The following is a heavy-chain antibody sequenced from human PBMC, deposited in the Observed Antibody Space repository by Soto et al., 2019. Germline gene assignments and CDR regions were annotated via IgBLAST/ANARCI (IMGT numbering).Heavy chain of an antibody. J-gene: IGHJ4*02. D-gene: IGHD5-12*01. V-gene: IGHV4-59*08. CDR1: GGSITSYY. CDR2: IYYSGST. Sequence: SETLSLTCTVSGGSITSYYWGWIRQPPGKGLEWIGFIYYSGSTSYNPSLKSRVSISVDTSKNQFSLKLSSVTAADTAVYYCARQVTTIYYYFDYWGQGALVTVSS. CDR3: ARQVTTIYYYFDY.